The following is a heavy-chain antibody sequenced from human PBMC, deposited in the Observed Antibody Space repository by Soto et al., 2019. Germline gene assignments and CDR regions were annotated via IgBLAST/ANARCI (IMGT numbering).Heavy chain of an antibody. Sequence: QVQLVESGGGVVQPGRSLRLSCAASGFTFSSYAMHWVRQAPGKGLDWVAVISYDGSNKYYADSVKGRFTISRDNSKNTRYLHMNSLRAEHTAEYYCARARLDTPALDYWGQGTLVTVSS. CDR1: GFTFSSYA. CDR2: ISYDGSNK. D-gene: IGHD2-2*01. V-gene: IGHV3-30-3*01. CDR3: ARARLDTPALDY. J-gene: IGHJ4*02.